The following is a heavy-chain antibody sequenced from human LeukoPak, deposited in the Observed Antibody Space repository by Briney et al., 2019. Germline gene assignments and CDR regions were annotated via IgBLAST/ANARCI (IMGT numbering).Heavy chain of an antibody. CDR2: ISGSGGST. Sequence: GGSLRLSCAASGFTFSSYAMTWVRQAPGKGVEWVSGISGSGGSTYYADSVKGRFTISRDNSKNTLYLQMNSLRAEDTAAYYCAEQFVGYWGQGTLVSVSS. CDR1: GFTFSSYA. CDR3: AEQFVGY. D-gene: IGHD6-6*01. V-gene: IGHV3-23*01. J-gene: IGHJ4*02.